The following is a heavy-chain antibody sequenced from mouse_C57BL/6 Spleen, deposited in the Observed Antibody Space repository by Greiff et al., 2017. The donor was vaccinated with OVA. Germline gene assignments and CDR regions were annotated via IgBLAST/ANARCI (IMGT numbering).Heavy chain of an antibody. D-gene: IGHD2-3*01. V-gene: IGHV1-58*01. CDR1: GYTFTSYG. CDR2: IYIGNGYT. J-gene: IGHJ4*01. Sequence: VHVKQSGAELVRPGSSVKMSCKTSGYTFTSYGINWVKQRPGQGLEWIGYIYIGNGYTEYNEKFKGKATLTSDTSSSTAYMQLSSLTSEDSAIYFCARRRKIYEDYAMDYWGQGTSVTVSS. CDR3: ARRRKIYEDYAMDY.